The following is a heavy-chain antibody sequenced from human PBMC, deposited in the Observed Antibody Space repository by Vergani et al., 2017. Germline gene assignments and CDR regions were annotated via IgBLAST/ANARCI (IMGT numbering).Heavy chain of an antibody. V-gene: IGHV3-23*01. J-gene: IGHJ6*02. CDR3: ARGSGGYSSGPVDYGMDV. Sequence: EVQLLESGGGLVQPGGFLRLSCAASGFTFSSYAMSWVRQAPGKGLEWVSAISGSGGSTYYADSAKARFTISRDNSKNTLYLQMNSLRAEDTAVYYCARGSGGYSSGPVDYGMDVWGQGTTVTVSS. CDR1: GFTFSSYA. CDR2: ISGSGGST. D-gene: IGHD5-18*01.